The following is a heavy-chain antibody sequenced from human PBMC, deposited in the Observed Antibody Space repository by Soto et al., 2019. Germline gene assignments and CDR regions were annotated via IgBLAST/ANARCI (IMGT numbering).Heavy chain of an antibody. CDR3: AKSSSSWSGWFDP. J-gene: IGHJ5*02. Sequence: EVQLVESGGGLVQPGRSLRLSCAASGFTFDDYAMHWVRQAPGKGLEWVSGISWNSGSIGYADSVKGRFTISRDNSKNTLYLQMNSLRAEDTAVYYCAKSSSSWSGWFDPWGQGTLVTVSS. CDR2: ISWNSGSI. D-gene: IGHD6-13*01. V-gene: IGHV3-9*01. CDR1: GFTFDDYA.